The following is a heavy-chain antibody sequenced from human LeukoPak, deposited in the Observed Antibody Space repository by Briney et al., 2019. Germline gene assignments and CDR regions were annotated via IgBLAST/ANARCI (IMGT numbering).Heavy chain of an antibody. CDR2: IYYSGST. CDR3: ARLVGQGYGSGNLFDP. Sequence: PWETLSLTCTVSGGSISSYYWSWIRQPPGKGLEWIGYIYYSGSTNYNPSLKSRVTKSVDTSKNQFSLKLSSVTAADTAVYYCARLVGQGYGSGNLFDPWGEGTLVTVSS. CDR1: GGSISSYY. D-gene: IGHD3-10*01. V-gene: IGHV4-59*01. J-gene: IGHJ5*02.